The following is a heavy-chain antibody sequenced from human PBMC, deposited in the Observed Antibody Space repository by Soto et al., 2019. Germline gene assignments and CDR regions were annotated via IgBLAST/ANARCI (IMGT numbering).Heavy chain of an antibody. CDR1: GFTFSTYW. V-gene: IGHV3-7*01. D-gene: IGHD2-15*01. Sequence: EVQLVESGGGLVQPGGSLRLSCAASGFTFSTYWMTWVRQPPGKGLEWVANMDQDGSETYYVDSVRGRFTVSRDNAKNSLYLQMNSLRVEDTAVYYCVCRGNFFSYGGQGTLVTVSP. CDR2: MDQDGSET. CDR3: VCRGNFFSY. J-gene: IGHJ4*02.